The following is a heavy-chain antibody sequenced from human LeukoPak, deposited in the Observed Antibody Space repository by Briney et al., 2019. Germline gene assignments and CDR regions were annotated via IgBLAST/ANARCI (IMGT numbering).Heavy chain of an antibody. Sequence: GGSLRLSCAASGFAISTYAMAWVRQAPGKGLEWISSLSSGRSPSYSDFLAGRLTMSSDNARNTLYLQMDNLRGEDTAMYYCARQLGYCAAGTCYFDSWGHGTQVTVSS. J-gene: IGHJ4*01. CDR3: ARQLGYCAAGTCYFDS. CDR2: LSSGRSP. V-gene: IGHV3-69-1*01. CDR1: GFAISTYA. D-gene: IGHD2-8*02.